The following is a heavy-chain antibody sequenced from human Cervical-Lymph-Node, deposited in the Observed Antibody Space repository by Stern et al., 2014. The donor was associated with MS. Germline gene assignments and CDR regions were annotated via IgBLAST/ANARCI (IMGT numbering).Heavy chain of an antibody. D-gene: IGHD2-21*02. CDR2: IIPLFGTA. V-gene: IGHV1-69*06. CDR1: GGTFSSYG. J-gene: IGHJ6*02. CDR3: ARDGDFGSNYGMDV. Sequence: QVQLLQPGAELKKPGSSVKVSCKASGGTFSSYGISWVRQAPGQGLEWMGGIIPLFGTANYARRFQGRVTMTADISTSTAYMELSSLRSEDTAVYYCARDGDFGSNYGMDVWGQGTTVTVAS.